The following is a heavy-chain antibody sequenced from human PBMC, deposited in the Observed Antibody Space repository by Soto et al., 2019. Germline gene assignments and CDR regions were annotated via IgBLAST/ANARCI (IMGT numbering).Heavy chain of an antibody. Sequence: SETLSLTCSVSGGTISGYYWTWIRQPAGKGLEWIGRIYSSGNTKYNPSLQSRVTMSLDTSNNQFSLRLTSVTAADTAVYYCARGQQFSDWFDPWGQGTLVTVSS. D-gene: IGHD2-2*01. CDR3: ARGQQFSDWFDP. J-gene: IGHJ5*02. V-gene: IGHV4-4*07. CDR2: IYSSGNT. CDR1: GGTISGYY.